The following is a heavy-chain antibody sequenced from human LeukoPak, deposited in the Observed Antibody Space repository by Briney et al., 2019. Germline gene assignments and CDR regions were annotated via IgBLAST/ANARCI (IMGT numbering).Heavy chain of an antibody. Sequence: ASVKVSCKASGYTFTSYGISWVRQAPGQGLEWMGWISAYNGNTNYAQKLQGRVTMTTDTSTSTAYMELRSLRSDDTAVYYCARDRGYCSGGSCLNWFDPWGQGTLVTASS. CDR3: ARDRGYCSGGSCLNWFDP. CDR2: ISAYNGNT. D-gene: IGHD2-15*01. V-gene: IGHV1-18*01. J-gene: IGHJ5*02. CDR1: GYTFTSYG.